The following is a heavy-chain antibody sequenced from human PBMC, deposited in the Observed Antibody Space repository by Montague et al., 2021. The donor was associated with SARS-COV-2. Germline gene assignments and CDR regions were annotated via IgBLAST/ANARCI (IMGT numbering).Heavy chain of an antibody. CDR3: ARLWYFYGSSGYKNSWFDP. CDR2: ISYSGST. CDR1: AGSISTNSYY. J-gene: IGHJ5*01. Sequence: SETLSLTCTVSAGSISTNSYYWAWIRQPPGKGLEWIGRISYSGSTYFNPSLESRLTMSVDTSKNHFSLKLSSVTAADTAVYYCARLWYFYGSSGYKNSWFDPWGQGTLVTVSS. V-gene: IGHV4-39*02. D-gene: IGHD3-10*01.